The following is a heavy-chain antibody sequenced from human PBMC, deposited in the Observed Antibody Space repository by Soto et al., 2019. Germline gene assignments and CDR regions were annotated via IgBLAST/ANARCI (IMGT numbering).Heavy chain of an antibody. V-gene: IGHV4-30-4*01. CDR2: IYYSGST. D-gene: IGHD3-10*01. J-gene: IGHJ6*02. CDR1: GGSISSGDYY. CDR3: ARDGFYVYYYYGMDV. Sequence: LSLTCTVSGGSISSGDYYWSWIRQPPGKGLEWIGYIYYSGSTYYNPSLKCRVTISVDTSKNQFSLKLSSVTAADTAVYYCARDGFYVYYYYGMDVWGQGTTVTVSS.